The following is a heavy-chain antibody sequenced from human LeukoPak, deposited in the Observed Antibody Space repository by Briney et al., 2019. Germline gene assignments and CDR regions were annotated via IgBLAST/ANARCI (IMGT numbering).Heavy chain of an antibody. CDR3: AKDRGYDFWSGYYTGDGNFDY. Sequence: GGSLRLSCAASGFTFSSYAMSWVRQAPGKGLEWVSAISGSGGSTYYADSVKGRFTISRDNSKNTLYLQMNSLRAEDTAVYYCAKDRGYDFWSGYYTGDGNFDYWGQGTLVTVSS. CDR2: ISGSGGST. J-gene: IGHJ4*02. CDR1: GFTFSSYA. D-gene: IGHD3-3*01. V-gene: IGHV3-23*01.